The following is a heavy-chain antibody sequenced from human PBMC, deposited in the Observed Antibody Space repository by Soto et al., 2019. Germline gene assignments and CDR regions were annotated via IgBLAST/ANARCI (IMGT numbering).Heavy chain of an antibody. CDR1: GFTFSSYS. V-gene: IGHV3-21*01. CDR2: ISSSSSHI. CDR3: ARDTNWRPSQGWYFDL. D-gene: IGHD7-27*01. J-gene: IGHJ2*01. Sequence: GGSLRLSCAASGFTFSSYSMNWVRQAPGKGLEWVSSISSSSSHIYYADSVKGRFTISRDNAKNSLYLQMNSLRAEDTAVYYCARDTNWRPSQGWYFDLWGRGTLVTVSS.